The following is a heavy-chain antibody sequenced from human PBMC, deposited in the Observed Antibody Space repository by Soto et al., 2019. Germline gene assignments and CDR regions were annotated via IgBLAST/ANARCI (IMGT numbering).Heavy chain of an antibody. CDR1: GFTFSSYA. Sequence: GGSLRLSCAASGFTFSSYAMHWVRQAPGKGLEWVAVISYDGSNKYYADSVEGRFTISRDNSKNTLYLQMNSLRAEDTAVYYCARDAPNSGSIAAAGPAQYFQHWGQGTLVTVSS. CDR2: ISYDGSNK. CDR3: ARDAPNSGSIAAAGPAQYFQH. D-gene: IGHD6-13*01. V-gene: IGHV3-30*04. J-gene: IGHJ1*01.